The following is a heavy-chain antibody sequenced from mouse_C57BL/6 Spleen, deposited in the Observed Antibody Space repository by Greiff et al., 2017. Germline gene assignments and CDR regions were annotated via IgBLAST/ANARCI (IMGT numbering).Heavy chain of an antibody. Sequence: VQLQQSGAELVRPGASGKLSCAASGFNIIDVYMRWVKQRPEQGLEWIGWFYPENGYPECASKFQGKATITADTSSNTAYLQLSSPPSEDTAFYYRPPSPYGSSPFAYWGRGTLVTV. J-gene: IGHJ3*01. CDR2: FYPENGYP. CDR1: GFNIIDVY. D-gene: IGHD1-1*01. CDR3: PPSPYGSSPFAY. V-gene: IGHV14-4*01.